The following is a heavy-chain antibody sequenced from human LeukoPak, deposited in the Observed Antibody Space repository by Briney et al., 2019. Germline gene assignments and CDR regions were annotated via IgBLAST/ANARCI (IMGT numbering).Heavy chain of an antibody. J-gene: IGHJ6*02. V-gene: IGHV3-48*01. D-gene: IGHD6-13*01. CDR3: ARAEQQLGRYYYYYGMDV. CDR1: GFTFSSHS. Sequence: GGSLRLSCAASGFTFSSHSMNWVRQAPGKGLEWISYISSSSTIIHYADSVKGRFTISRDDAKNSLYLQMNSLRAEDTAVYYCARAEQQLGRYYYYYGMDVWGQGTTVTVSS. CDR2: ISSSSTII.